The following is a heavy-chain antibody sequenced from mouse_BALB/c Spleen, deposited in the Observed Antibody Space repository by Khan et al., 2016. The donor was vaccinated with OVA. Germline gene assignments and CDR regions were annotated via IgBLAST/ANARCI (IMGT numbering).Heavy chain of an antibody. V-gene: IGHV2-6-5*01. CDR2: IWGGGSS. CDR1: GFSLTDHG. Sequence: VQLVESGPGLVAPSQSLSITCTVSGFSLTDHGVSWIRQPPGKGLEWLGVIWGGGSSYYNSVLKSRLSISKDNSKSQVFLKKNKLQTHKTAVNYCAKRIWSHYYGMDYWGQGTSVTVSS. D-gene: IGHD1-1*02. CDR3: AKRIWSHYYGMDY. J-gene: IGHJ4*01.